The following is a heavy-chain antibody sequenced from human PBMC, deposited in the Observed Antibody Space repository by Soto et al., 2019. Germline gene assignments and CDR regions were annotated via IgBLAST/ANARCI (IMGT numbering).Heavy chain of an antibody. V-gene: IGHV4-34*01. D-gene: IGHD3-3*01. J-gene: IGHJ5*02. Sequence: SETLSLTXAVYGGSFSGYYWSWIRQPPGKGLEWIGEINHSGSTNYNPSRKSRVTISVDTSKNQFSLKLSSVTAADTAVYYCARSPYYDFWSGPPGGWFDPWGQGTLVTVSS. CDR1: GGSFSGYY. CDR2: INHSGST. CDR3: ARSPYYDFWSGPPGGWFDP.